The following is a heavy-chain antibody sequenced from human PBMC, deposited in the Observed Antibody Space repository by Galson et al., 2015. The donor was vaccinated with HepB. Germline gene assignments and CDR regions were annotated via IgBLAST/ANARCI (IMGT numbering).Heavy chain of an antibody. Sequence: SCKASGYSFIDFYIHWVRQAPGQGLEWMGWINPNTGGTNYAQRFQGRVTMTRDSSITTAYMELSRLRSDDTAVYYCARKTTCDYWGQGTLVTVSS. CDR3: ARKTTCDY. CDR2: INPNTGGT. J-gene: IGHJ4*02. V-gene: IGHV1-2*02. CDR1: GYSFIDFY. D-gene: IGHD4-11*01.